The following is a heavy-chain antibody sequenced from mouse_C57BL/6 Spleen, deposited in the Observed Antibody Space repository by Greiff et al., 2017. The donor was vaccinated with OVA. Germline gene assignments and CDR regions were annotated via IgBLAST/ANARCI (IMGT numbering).Heavy chain of an antibody. Sequence: EVQLQQSGPGLVKPSQSLSLTCSVTGYSITSGYYWNWIRQFPGNKLEWMGYISYDGSNNYNPSLKNRISITRDTSKNQFFLKLNSVTTEDTATYYCARRDPMDYWGKGTSVTVSS. CDR2: ISYDGSN. J-gene: IGHJ4*01. V-gene: IGHV3-6*01. CDR3: ARRDPMDY. CDR1: GYSITSGYY.